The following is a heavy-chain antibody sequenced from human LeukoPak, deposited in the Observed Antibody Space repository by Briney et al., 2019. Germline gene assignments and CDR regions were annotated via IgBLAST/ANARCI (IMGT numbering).Heavy chain of an antibody. CDR3: TRLRGERASGDY. CDR1: GFTFSGYA. V-gene: IGHV3-73*01. D-gene: IGHD3-10*01. CDR2: IRSKANNYAT. J-gene: IGHJ4*02. Sequence: GGSLRLSCAASGFTFSGYAMHWVRQASGKGLEWVGRIRSKANNYATEYTVSVKGRFTISRDDSKNTMYLQMNSLKTEDTALYYCTRLRGERASGDYWGQGTLVTVSS.